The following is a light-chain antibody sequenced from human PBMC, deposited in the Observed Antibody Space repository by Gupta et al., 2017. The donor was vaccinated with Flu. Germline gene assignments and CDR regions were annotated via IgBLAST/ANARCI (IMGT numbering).Light chain of an antibody. Sequence: QSVLTQPPSASGTPGQRVTISCSGSSSNIGSNSVYWYQQVPGTAPNFLIYKNDQRHSGVPDRFSGSKSATSAALTISGLRAEDEADYYCAAEDDSRNGQVFGEGTKVTVL. CDR2: KND. CDR3: AAEDDSRNGQV. J-gene: IGLJ2*01. CDR1: SSNIGSNS. V-gene: IGLV1-47*01.